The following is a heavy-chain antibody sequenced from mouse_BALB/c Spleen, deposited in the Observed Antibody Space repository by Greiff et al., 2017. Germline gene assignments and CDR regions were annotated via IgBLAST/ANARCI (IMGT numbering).Heavy chain of an antibody. CDR1: GYTFTDYA. D-gene: IGHD2-1*01. CDR2: ISTYYGDA. CDR3: TRSYGNYEGAWFAY. V-gene: IGHV1S137*01. J-gene: IGHJ3*01. Sequence: QVQLQQSGAELVRPGVSVKISCKGSGYTFTDYAMHWVKQSHAKSLEWIGVISTYYGDASYNQKFKGKATMTVDKSSSTAYMHLSSLTSEDSAVYYCTRSYGNYEGAWFAYWGQGTLVTVSA.